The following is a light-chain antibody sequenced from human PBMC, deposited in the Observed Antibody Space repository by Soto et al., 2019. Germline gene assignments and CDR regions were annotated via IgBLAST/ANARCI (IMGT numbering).Light chain of an antibody. J-gene: IGLJ3*02. CDR3: LFSYSSARL. CDR2: DTS. CDR1: TGAVTSGHY. V-gene: IGLV7-46*01. Sequence: QAVVTQEPSLTVSPGGTVTLTCGSSTGAVTSGHYPYWFQQKPGQAPRTLIYDTSNKLSWTPARFSGSLLGGKAALTLSGAQPEDEADYYRLFSYSSARLFGGGTKLTVL.